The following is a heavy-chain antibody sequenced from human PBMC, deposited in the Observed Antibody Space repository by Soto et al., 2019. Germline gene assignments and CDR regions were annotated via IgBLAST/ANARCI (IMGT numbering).Heavy chain of an antibody. CDR3: ARHRCPSMVITELDY. J-gene: IGHJ4*02. CDR2: FVVGSGNT. Sequence: SVKVSCKASGFTFTSSAVQWVRQARGQRLEWIGWFVVGSGNTNYAQKFQERVTITRDMSISTAYMQWTSLRASDTAIFCCARHRCPSMVITELDYWGPGTLVTVSS. CDR1: GFTFTSSA. D-gene: IGHD5-18*01. V-gene: IGHV1-58*01.